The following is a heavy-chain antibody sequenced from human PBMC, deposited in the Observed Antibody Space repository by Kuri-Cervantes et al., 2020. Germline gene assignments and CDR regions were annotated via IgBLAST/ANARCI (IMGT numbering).Heavy chain of an antibody. CDR2: IRNKANSDII. D-gene: IGHD2-2*01. CDR3: AILHCGSTRCSGDV. Sequence: GGSLRLSCAASGFTLSDHYMDWVRQAPGKGLEWVGRIRNKANSDIIEYAASLKGRFSISRDDSKNSLYLQMTNLKTEDAAVYYCAILHCGSTRCSGDVWGQGTLVTVSS. V-gene: IGHV3-72*01. CDR1: GFTLSDHY. J-gene: IGHJ4*02.